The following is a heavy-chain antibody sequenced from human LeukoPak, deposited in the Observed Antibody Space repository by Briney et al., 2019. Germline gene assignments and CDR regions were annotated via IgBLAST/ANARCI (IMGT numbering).Heavy chain of an antibody. D-gene: IGHD6-19*01. V-gene: IGHV1-2*02. CDR1: GYTFTGYY. CDR2: INPNSGGT. J-gene: IGHJ3*02. CDR3: ARDRIIGPSALAVAGLSDDAFDI. Sequence: GASVKVSCKASGYTFTGYYMHWVRQAPGQGLEWMGWINPNSGGTNYAQKFQGRVTMTRDTSISTAYMELSRLRSDDTAAYYCARDRIIGPSALAVAGLSDDAFDIWGQGTMVTVSS.